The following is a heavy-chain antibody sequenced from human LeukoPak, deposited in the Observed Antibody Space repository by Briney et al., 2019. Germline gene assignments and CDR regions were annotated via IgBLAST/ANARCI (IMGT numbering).Heavy chain of an antibody. V-gene: IGHV1-18*01. D-gene: IGHD3-10*01. J-gene: IGHJ4*02. CDR3: ARDDYGSGNLFDC. CDR1: GYSFTSYA. CDR2: ISAYNGNT. Sequence: VASVKVSCKASGYSFTSYAINWVRQAPGQGLEWMGWISAYNGNTHYAQNFQGRVTMTQDTSTSTAYMELRSLRSDDTAVYYCARDDYGSGNLFDCWGQGTLVTVSS.